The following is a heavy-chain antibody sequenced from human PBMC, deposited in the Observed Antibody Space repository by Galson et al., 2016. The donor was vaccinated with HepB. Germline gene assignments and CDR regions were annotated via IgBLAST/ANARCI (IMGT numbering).Heavy chain of an antibody. J-gene: IGHJ4*02. D-gene: IGHD3-22*01. CDR1: GFTFSNFG. CDR2: IRYDGSDV. CDR3: ARDVEDSSSQFDY. V-gene: IGHV3-30*02. Sequence: SLRLSCAASGFTFSNFGMHWVRQAPGKGLDWVAFIRYDGSDVYYADSVEGRFTISRDNSKNTLDLQMNSLRAEDTAVYYCARDVEDSSSQFDYWVQGNLVTVSS.